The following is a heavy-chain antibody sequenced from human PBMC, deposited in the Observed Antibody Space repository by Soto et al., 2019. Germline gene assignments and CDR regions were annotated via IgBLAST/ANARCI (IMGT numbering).Heavy chain of an antibody. CDR3: AKEREQLGTYYYYYYMDV. Sequence: QVQLVESGGGVVQPGRSVRLSCAASGFTFSSYGIHWVRQALGKGLEWVAVISYDGSNKYYADSVKGRFTISRDSSKNTLYLQMNSLRAEDTAVYYCAKEREQLGTYYYYYYMDVWGKGTTVTVYS. CDR2: ISYDGSNK. CDR1: GFTFSSYG. V-gene: IGHV3-30*18. D-gene: IGHD6-6*01. J-gene: IGHJ6*03.